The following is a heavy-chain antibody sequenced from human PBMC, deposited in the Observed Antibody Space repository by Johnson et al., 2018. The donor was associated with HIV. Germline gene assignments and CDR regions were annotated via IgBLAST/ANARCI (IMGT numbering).Heavy chain of an antibody. CDR2: IYSGGST. D-gene: IGHD3-10*01. Sequence: MLLVESGGGLVQPGGSLRLSCAASGFTVSSNYMSWVRQAPGKGLEWVSVIYSGGSTYYADSVKGRFTISRDNSKNTLYLQMNSLRAEETAVYYCAKDSSVLLCFDIWGQGTRVTVSS. V-gene: IGHV3-66*02. CDR1: GFTVSSNY. CDR3: AKDSSVLLCFDI. J-gene: IGHJ3*02.